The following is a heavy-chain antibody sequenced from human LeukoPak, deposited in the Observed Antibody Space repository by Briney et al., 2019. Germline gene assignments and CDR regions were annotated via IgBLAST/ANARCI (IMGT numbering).Heavy chain of an antibody. Sequence: GGSRRLSCVTSGFNFDSFGLNWVRQAPGKGLEWVSSITTASGYINYADSLKGRVTISRDSAKNSFYLQLNNLRVEDTAVYYCAVAPSPVYSNNWFYYWGRGTLVTVSS. CDR2: ITTASGYI. V-gene: IGHV3-21*06. D-gene: IGHD6-13*01. CDR3: AVAPSPVYSNNWFYY. CDR1: GFNFDSFG. J-gene: IGHJ5*01.